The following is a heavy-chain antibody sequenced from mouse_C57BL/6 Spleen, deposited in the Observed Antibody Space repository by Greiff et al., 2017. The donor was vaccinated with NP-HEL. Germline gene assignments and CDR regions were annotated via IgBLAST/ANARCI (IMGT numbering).Heavy chain of an antibody. J-gene: IGHJ4*01. Sequence: VQLQQSGAELARPGASVKMSCKASGYTFTSYTMHWVKQRPGPGLEWIGYINPSSGYTKYNQKFKDKATLTADKSSSTAYMQLSSLTSEDSAVYYCALIGLSFMDYWGQRTSVTVAS. CDR1: GYTFTSYT. V-gene: IGHV1-4*01. D-gene: IGHD6-5*01. CDR2: INPSSGYT. CDR3: ALIGLSFMDY.